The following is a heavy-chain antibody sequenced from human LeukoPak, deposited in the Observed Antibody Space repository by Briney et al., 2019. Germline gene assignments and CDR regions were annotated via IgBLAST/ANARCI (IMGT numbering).Heavy chain of an antibody. Sequence: SESLSLTCTVSGGSINTFNHYWGWIRQPPGKGLEWIGSIYYSGNTYYDASLKSRVAMSVDTSKNQFSLKVRSVTAADTAVFYCAGLKSDILTGYNWFDPWGQGTLVTVSS. CDR1: GGSINTFNHY. CDR2: IYYSGNT. V-gene: IGHV4-39*01. J-gene: IGHJ5*02. CDR3: AGLKSDILTGYNWFDP. D-gene: IGHD3-9*01.